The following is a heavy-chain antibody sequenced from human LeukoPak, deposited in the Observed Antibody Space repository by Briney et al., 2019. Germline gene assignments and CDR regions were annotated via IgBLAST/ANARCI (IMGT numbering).Heavy chain of an antibody. CDR2: ISGSGGST. CDR3: AKLVVIGSHGDY. V-gene: IGHV3-23*01. D-gene: IGHD2-21*01. J-gene: IGHJ4*02. CDR1: GFTFSSYA. Sequence: GGSLRLSCAASGFTFSSYAMSWVRQAPGKGLEWVSAISGSGGSTYYADSVKGRFTISRDNSKNTLYLQMNSLRAEDTVVYYCAKLVVIGSHGDYWGQGTLVTVSS.